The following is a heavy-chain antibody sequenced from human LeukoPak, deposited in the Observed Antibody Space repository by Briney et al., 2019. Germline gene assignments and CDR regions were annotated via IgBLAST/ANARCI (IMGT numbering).Heavy chain of an antibody. V-gene: IGHV4-61*02. CDR2: IYTSGST. D-gene: IGHD3-3*01. J-gene: IGHJ4*02. CDR3: ARGTIFGVVTGLYYFDY. CDR1: GGSISSGSYY. Sequence: PSQTLSLTCTVSGGSISSGSYYWSWIRQPVGKGLEWIGRIYTSGSTNYNPSLKSRVTISVDTSKNQFSLKLSSVTAADAAVYYCARGTIFGVVTGLYYFDYWGQGTLVTVSS.